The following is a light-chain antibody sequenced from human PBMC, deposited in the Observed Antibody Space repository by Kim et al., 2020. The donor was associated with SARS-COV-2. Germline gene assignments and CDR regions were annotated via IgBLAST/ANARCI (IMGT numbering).Light chain of an antibody. J-gene: IGLJ3*02. CDR2: VNRDGSY. CDR3: QTWGPGIRV. V-gene: IGLV4-69*01. Sequence: QLVLTQSPSASASLGASVKLTCTLSSGHSNDAIAWHQQQPQKGPRYLMKVNRDGSYSKGDEIPDRFSHSSSEAERYLTISSLQSEDEADYYCQTWGPGIRVFGGGTKLTVL. CDR1: SGHSNDA.